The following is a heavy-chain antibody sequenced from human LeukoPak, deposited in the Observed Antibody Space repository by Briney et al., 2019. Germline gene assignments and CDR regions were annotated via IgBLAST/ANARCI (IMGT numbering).Heavy chain of an antibody. CDR1: GYTFTSYG. D-gene: IGHD1-1*01. J-gene: IGHJ4*02. Sequence: ASVKVSCKASGYTFTSYGISWVRQAPGQGLEWMGIINPSGGGTTYAQKFQGRVTMTRDTSTSTVYMELSSLRSEDTAVYHCARDRGEGGTSMLYWGQGTLVTVSS. CDR2: INPSGGGT. V-gene: IGHV1-46*01. CDR3: ARDRGEGGTSMLY.